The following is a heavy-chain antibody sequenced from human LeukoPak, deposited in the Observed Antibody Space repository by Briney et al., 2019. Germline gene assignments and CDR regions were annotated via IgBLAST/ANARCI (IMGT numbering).Heavy chain of an antibody. D-gene: IGHD3-10*02. J-gene: IGHJ3*02. CDR1: GYTFTGYY. Sequence: ASVKVSCKASGYTFTGYYMHWVRQAPGQGLEWMGWINPNSGGTNYAQKFQGRVTMTRDTSISTACMELSRLRFDDTAVYYCARDTPHYYVDDAFDIWGQGTMVTVSS. CDR3: ARDTPHYYVDDAFDI. V-gene: IGHV1-2*02. CDR2: INPNSGGT.